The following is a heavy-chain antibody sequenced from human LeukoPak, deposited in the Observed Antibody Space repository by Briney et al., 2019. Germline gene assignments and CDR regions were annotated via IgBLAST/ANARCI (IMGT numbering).Heavy chain of an antibody. D-gene: IGHD5-18*01. CDR3: ERYYTRGYSYGNWFVP. CDR1: GFSLSTSGMR. CDR2: IDWDDDK. J-gene: IGHJ5*02. V-gene: IGHV2-70*04. Sequence: KECGPAQVNPTQTLTLTCTFSGFSLSTSGMRVSWIRQPPGKALEWLARIDWDDDKFYSTSLKTRLTISKDTSKNHEVPTMTNIDPVSTAMHYLERYYTRGYSYGNWFVPWGQRT.